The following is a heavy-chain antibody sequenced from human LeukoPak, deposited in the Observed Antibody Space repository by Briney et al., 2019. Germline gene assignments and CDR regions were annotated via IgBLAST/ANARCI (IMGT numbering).Heavy chain of an antibody. CDR3: ARDLWNFYDDSGYNRDFDS. CDR2: IIPIFGTA. Sequence: SVKVSCKASGGTFSSYAISWVRQAPGQGLEWMGGIIPIFGTANYAQKFRGRITVTTDTSTSTVYMELRNLRSDDTAVYYCARDLWNFYDDSGYNRDFDSWGQGTLVTVSS. D-gene: IGHD3-22*01. V-gene: IGHV1-69*05. J-gene: IGHJ5*01. CDR1: GGTFSSYA.